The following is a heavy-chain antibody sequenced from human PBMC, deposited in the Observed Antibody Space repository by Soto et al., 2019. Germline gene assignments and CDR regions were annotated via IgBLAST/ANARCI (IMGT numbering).Heavy chain of an antibody. CDR3: TRARYDFWSGYRYGMDV. D-gene: IGHD3-3*01. CDR1: GFTLGDYA. V-gene: IGHV3-49*04. CDR2: IRSKAYGGTT. Sequence: GGSLRLSCTASGFTLGDYAMSWVRQAPGKGLEWVGFIRSKAYGGTTEYAASVKGRFTISRDDSKSIAYLQMNSLKTEDTAVYYCTRARYDFWSGYRYGMDVWGQGTTVTVSS. J-gene: IGHJ6*02.